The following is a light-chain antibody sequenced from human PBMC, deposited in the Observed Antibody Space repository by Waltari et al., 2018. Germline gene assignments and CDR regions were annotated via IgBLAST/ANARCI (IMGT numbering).Light chain of an antibody. CDR1: SPRTSY. Sequence: SSELTQDPAVSVALGQTVRITCQGASPRTSYVSWFHQKPGQAPALVIYGKNNRPSGIPDRFSASSSGSTASLTIIGAQAEDEADYYCHSRDSSGNVLIGGGTKLTVV. CDR2: GKN. V-gene: IGLV3-19*01. J-gene: IGLJ2*01. CDR3: HSRDSSGNVL.